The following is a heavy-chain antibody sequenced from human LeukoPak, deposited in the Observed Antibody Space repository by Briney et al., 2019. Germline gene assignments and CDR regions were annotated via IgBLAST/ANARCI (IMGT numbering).Heavy chain of an antibody. D-gene: IGHD2-8*01. V-gene: IGHV3-23*01. Sequence: TGGSLRLSCAASGFTFSGYAMNWVRQAPGKGLEWVSCISGSGAGTYYADSVKGRFTISRDNSKSTLYLQMNSLRADDTAVYYCAKMVREFYTISYYFDYWGQGTLVTVSS. CDR3: AKMVREFYTISYYFDY. CDR1: GFTFSGYA. CDR2: ISGSGAGT. J-gene: IGHJ4*02.